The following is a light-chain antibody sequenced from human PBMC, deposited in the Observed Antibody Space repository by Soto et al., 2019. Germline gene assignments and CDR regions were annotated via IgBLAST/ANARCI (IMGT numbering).Light chain of an antibody. J-gene: IGKJ5*01. CDR1: QSVNSGY. V-gene: IGKV3D-20*02. CDR3: QQRNSWPPTFT. Sequence: EIVLTQSPGTLSLSPGERATLSCRASQSVNSGYLAWYQQKPGQAPRLLIYDTSIRATGIPARFSGSGSGTDFTLTISSLEPGDFAVYYCQQRNSWPPTFTFGQGTRLEIK. CDR2: DTS.